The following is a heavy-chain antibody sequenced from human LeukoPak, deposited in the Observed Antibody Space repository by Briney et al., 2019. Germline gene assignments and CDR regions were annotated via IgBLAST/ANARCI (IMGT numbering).Heavy chain of an antibody. CDR3: ARGDNGGSFDY. J-gene: IGHJ4*02. CDR1: GGSISSGSYY. D-gene: IGHD4-23*01. V-gene: IGHV4-61*02. Sequence: PSETLSLTCTVSGGSISSGSYYWSWIRQPGGKGLEWNGRIYTSGSTNYNPSLKSRVTISVDTTKNQFSLKLSSVTAADTAVYYCARGDNGGSFDYWGQGTLVTVSS. CDR2: IYTSGST.